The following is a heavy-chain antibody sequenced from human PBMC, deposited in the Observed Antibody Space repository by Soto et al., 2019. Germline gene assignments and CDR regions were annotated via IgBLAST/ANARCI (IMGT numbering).Heavy chain of an antibody. Sequence: SETLSLTCTVSGGSLSSSSYYWGWIRQPPGKGLEWIGSIYYSGSTYYNPSLKSRVTISVDTSKNQFSLKLSSVTAADTAVYYCARQSSSCYDYWGQGTLVTVSS. J-gene: IGHJ4*02. D-gene: IGHD2-15*01. V-gene: IGHV4-39*01. CDR3: ARQSSSCYDY. CDR1: GGSLSSSSYY. CDR2: IYYSGST.